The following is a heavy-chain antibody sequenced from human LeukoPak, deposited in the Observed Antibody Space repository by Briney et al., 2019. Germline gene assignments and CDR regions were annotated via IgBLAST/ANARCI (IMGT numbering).Heavy chain of an antibody. CDR3: ARAGTVMLLDY. Sequence: ASVKVSCKASGYTFSDYYLHWVRQAPGQGLEWMAWINPKNGDTNHAQKFQGRVSMTRDTSISTAYMELSRLRSDDTAVYYCARAGTVMLLDYWGQGTQVTVSS. CDR1: GYTFSDYY. J-gene: IGHJ4*02. CDR2: INPKNGDT. D-gene: IGHD3-16*01. V-gene: IGHV1-2*02.